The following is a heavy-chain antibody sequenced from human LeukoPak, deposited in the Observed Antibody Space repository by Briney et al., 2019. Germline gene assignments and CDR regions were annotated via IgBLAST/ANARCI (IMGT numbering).Heavy chain of an antibody. D-gene: IGHD3-3*01. CDR2: INHSGST. CDR1: GGSFSGYY. J-gene: IGHJ4*02. CDR3: ARGPPHYDFWSGYSYFDY. Sequence: SETLSLTCAVYGGSFSGYYWSWIRQPPGKGLEWIGEINHSGSTNYNPSLKSRVTISVDTSKNQFPLKLSSVTAADTAVYYCARGPPHYDFWSGYSYFDYWGQGTLVTVSS. V-gene: IGHV4-34*01.